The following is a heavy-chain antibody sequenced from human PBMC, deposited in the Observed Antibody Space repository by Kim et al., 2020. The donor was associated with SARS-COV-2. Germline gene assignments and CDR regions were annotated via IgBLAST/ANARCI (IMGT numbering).Heavy chain of an antibody. V-gene: IGHV4-4*02. Sequence: SETLSLTCAVSGGSISISNWWSWVRQPPGKGLEWIGEIYHSGSTNYNPSLKSRVTISVDKSKNQFSLKLSSVTAADTAVYYCARDYYDFWSLTAYYYYMDASGKGNTVTVSS. J-gene: IGHJ6*03. CDR3: ARDYYDFWSLTAYYYYMDA. CDR2: IYHSGST. CDR1: GGSISISNW. D-gene: IGHD3-3*01.